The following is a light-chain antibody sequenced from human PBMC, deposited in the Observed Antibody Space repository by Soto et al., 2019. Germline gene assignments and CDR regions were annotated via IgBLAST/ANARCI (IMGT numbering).Light chain of an antibody. CDR3: QQSYSTPLT. J-gene: IGKJ4*01. CDR2: GAS. CDR1: QSISTY. Sequence: DIQMTQSPSSLCASVGDRVTITCRASQSISTYINWYQQKQGTAPKLLIYGASSLQSGVSSRFSGSGSGTDFTLTIGSLQPEDFATYYCQQSYSTPLTFGRGTKVEI. V-gene: IGKV1-39*01.